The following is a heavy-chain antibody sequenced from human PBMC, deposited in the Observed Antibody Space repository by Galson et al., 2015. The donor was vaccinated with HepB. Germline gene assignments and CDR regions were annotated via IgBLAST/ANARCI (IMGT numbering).Heavy chain of an antibody. Sequence: SLRLSCAASGFTFSDHYMSWIRQAPGKGLEWISYISSSNNYTNYADSVKGRFTISRDNAKNSLYLQMNSLRADDTAVYYCARDVYSYGVWGQGTLVTVSS. V-gene: IGHV3-11*06. J-gene: IGHJ4*02. CDR3: ARDVYSYGV. CDR1: GFTFSDHY. D-gene: IGHD5-18*01. CDR2: ISSSNNYT.